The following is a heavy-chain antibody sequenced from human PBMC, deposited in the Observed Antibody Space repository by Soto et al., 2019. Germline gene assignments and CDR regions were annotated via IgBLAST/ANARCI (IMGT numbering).Heavy chain of an antibody. CDR2: ISAYNGNT. J-gene: IGHJ6*02. D-gene: IGHD3-9*01. V-gene: IGHV1-18*01. Sequence: ASVKVSCTDSGYTFTSYGISCVRQAPGQGLEWMGWISAYNGNTNYAQKLQGRVTMTTDTSTSTAYMELRSLRSDDTAVYYCARDSKRYYDILTGLRYYYGMDVWGQGTTVTVSS. CDR1: GYTFTSYG. CDR3: ARDSKRYYDILTGLRYYYGMDV.